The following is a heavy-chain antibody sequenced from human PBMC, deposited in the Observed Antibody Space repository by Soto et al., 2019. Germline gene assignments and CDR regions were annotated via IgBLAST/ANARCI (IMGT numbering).Heavy chain of an antibody. CDR2: ISYDGSNK. CDR3: ARDPGVYYDSSGSIDY. Sequence: GGSLRLSCAASGFTFSSYAMHWVRQAPGKGLEWVAVISYDGSNKYYADSVKGRFTISRDNSKNTLYLQMNSLRAEDTAVYYCARDPGVYYDSSGSIDYWGQGTLVTFSS. V-gene: IGHV3-30-3*01. D-gene: IGHD3-22*01. J-gene: IGHJ4*02. CDR1: GFTFSSYA.